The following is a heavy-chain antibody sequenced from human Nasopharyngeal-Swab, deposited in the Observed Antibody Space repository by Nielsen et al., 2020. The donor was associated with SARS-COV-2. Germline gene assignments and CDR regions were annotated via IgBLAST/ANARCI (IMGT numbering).Heavy chain of an antibody. Sequence: WIRQPPGKGLEWIGSIYYSGSTYYNPSLKSRVTISVDTSKNQFSLKLSSVTAADTAVYYCARPRCSGWYREAFDIWGQGTRVTVSS. J-gene: IGHJ3*02. CDR3: ARPRCSGWYREAFDI. D-gene: IGHD6-19*01. V-gene: IGHV4-39*01. CDR2: IYYSGST.